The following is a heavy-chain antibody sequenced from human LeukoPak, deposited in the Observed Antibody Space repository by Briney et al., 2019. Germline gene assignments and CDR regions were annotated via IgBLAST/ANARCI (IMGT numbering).Heavy chain of an antibody. CDR3: AKSRGGFDF. J-gene: IGHJ4*02. CDR2: ISSSGTI. V-gene: IGHV3-48*03. D-gene: IGHD3-10*01. Sequence: HPGGSLRLSCAASGFTFSSYEMNWVRQAPGKGLEWVSYISSSGTIYYADSVKGRFTISRDNSKNTLYLQMNSLRADDTAVYYCAKSRGGFDFWGQGTLVTVSS. CDR1: GFTFSSYE.